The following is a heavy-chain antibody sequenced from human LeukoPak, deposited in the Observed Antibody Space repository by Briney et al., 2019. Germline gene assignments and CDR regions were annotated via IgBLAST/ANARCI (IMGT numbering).Heavy chain of an antibody. V-gene: IGHV4-38-2*02. CDR3: ARGLEMATRPEDY. CDR1: GYSISTSYY. CDR2: IYHSGNT. J-gene: IGHJ4*02. Sequence: PSETLSLTCTVSGYSISTSYYWGWIRQPPGKGLEWIGSIYHSGNTYYNPSLKSRVTISVDTSKNQFSLKLNSVTAADTAVYYCARGLEMATRPEDYWGQGTLVTVSS. D-gene: IGHD5-24*01.